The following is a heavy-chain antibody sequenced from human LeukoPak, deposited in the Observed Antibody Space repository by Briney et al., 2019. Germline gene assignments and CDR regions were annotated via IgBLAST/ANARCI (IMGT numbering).Heavy chain of an antibody. Sequence: AGGSLRLSCAASGFTFSSYGMHWVRQAPGKGLEGVAFIRYDGSNKYYADSVKGRFTISRDNSKNTLYLQMNSLRAEDTAVYYCAKDSVTVPDYWGQGTLVTVSS. D-gene: IGHD4-17*01. CDR2: IRYDGSNK. CDR1: GFTFSSYG. J-gene: IGHJ4*02. CDR3: AKDSVTVPDY. V-gene: IGHV3-30*02.